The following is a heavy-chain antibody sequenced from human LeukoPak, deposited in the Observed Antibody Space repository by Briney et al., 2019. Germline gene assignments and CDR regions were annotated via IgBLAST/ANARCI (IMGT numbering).Heavy chain of an antibody. CDR1: GFTFSSYS. Sequence: GGSLRLSCAASGFTFSSYSMNWVRQAPGKGLEWVSSISSSSSYIYYADSVKGRFTISRDNAKNSLYLQMNSLRAEDTAVYYCARGPTMVRGVIEGYFQHWGQGTLVTVSS. J-gene: IGHJ1*01. D-gene: IGHD3-10*01. V-gene: IGHV3-21*01. CDR2: ISSSSSYI. CDR3: ARGPTMVRGVIEGYFQH.